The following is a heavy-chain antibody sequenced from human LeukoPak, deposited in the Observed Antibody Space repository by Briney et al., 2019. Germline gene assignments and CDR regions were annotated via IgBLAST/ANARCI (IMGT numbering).Heavy chain of an antibody. CDR3: ARAGELLWFGESPAGANYYFDY. Sequence: SSVKVSCKASGGTFSSYAISWVRQPPGQGLEWMGGIIPIFGTANYAQKFQGRVTITADESTSTAYMELSSLRSEDTAVYYCARAGELLWFGESPAGANYYFDYWGQGTLVTVSS. CDR2: IIPIFGTA. V-gene: IGHV1-69*01. D-gene: IGHD3-10*01. J-gene: IGHJ4*02. CDR1: GGTFSSYA.